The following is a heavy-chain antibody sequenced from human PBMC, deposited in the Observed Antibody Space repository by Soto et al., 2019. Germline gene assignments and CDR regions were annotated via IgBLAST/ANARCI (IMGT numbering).Heavy chain of an antibody. V-gene: IGHV3-74*01. CDR2: INSDGST. Sequence: GGSLRLSCAASGFTFSSYWMHWVRQAPGKGLVWVSRINSDGSTTYADSVKGRFTISRANAKSTLYSQMNSLRAEDTAVYYRARSHGLDVWGQGTTVTVSS. CDR1: GFTFSSYW. J-gene: IGHJ6*02. CDR3: ARSHGLDV.